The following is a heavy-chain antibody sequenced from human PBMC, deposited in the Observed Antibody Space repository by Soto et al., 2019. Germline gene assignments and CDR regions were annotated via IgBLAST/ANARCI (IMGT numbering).Heavy chain of an antibody. D-gene: IGHD2-21*02. V-gene: IGHV4-39*01. Sequence: SETLSLTCTVTGDSINNRSYYWGWIRHPPGKGLEWIGSTYYSGGTYNNPSLTSRVSMSVDTPKNQLSLKLRSVTAADTALYYCARQRTSVVTQAYFDSWGQGSLVTVSS. CDR3: ARQRTSVVTQAYFDS. J-gene: IGHJ4*02. CDR2: TYYSGGT. CDR1: GDSINNRSYY.